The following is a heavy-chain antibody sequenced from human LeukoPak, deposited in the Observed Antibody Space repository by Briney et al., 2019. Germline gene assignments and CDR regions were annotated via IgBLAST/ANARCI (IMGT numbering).Heavy chain of an antibody. J-gene: IGHJ6*02. CDR3: ASESVLVYCSSTSCYSDDYYGMDV. V-gene: IGHV1-18*01. Sequence: ASVKVSCKASGYTFTSYGISWVRQAPGQGLEWMGWISAYNGNTNYAQKLQGRVTMTTDTSTSTAYMELRSLRSDDTAFYYCASESVLVYCSSTSCYSDDYYGMDVWGQGTTVTVSS. D-gene: IGHD2-2*01. CDR1: GYTFTSYG. CDR2: ISAYNGNT.